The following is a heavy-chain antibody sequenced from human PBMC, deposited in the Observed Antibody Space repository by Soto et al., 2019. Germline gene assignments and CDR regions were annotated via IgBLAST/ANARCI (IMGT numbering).Heavy chain of an antibody. CDR2: ISGSGGST. J-gene: IGHJ6*02. CDR1: GFTFSSYA. CDR3: AKTTTGALPGTTGPYGMDV. D-gene: IGHD1-1*01. V-gene: IGHV3-23*01. Sequence: GWSLRLSCAASGFTFSSYAMSWVRQAPGKGLEWVSAISGSGGSTYYADSVKGRFTISRDNSKNTLYLQMNSLRAEDTAVYYCAKTTTGALPGTTGPYGMDVRGQGTTVTVSS.